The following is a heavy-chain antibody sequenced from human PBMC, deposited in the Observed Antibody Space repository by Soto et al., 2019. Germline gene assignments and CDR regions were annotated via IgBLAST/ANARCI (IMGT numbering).Heavy chain of an antibody. CDR1: GGSISSSNR. D-gene: IGHD6-13*01. V-gene: IGHV4-4*02. CDR2: IYHSGNT. Sequence: QVQLQESGPGLVKPSGTLSLICAVSGGSISSSNRWSWVRRPPGKGLEWIGEIYHSGNTNYNPSLKGRVTISVDKSKNHFSLEVRSVTAADTAVYYCARAMGVASGGPLDYWGQGTLVSVSS. J-gene: IGHJ4*02. CDR3: ARAMGVASGGPLDY.